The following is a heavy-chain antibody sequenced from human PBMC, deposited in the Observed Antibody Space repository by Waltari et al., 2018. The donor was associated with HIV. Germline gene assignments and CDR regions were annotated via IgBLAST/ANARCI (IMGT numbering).Heavy chain of an antibody. D-gene: IGHD3-16*02. CDR1: GFNFYKQY. V-gene: IGHV3-53*02. Sequence: TGGDTIRPGGSLRLSCGAPGFNFYKQYVTWVRQSHVRGLEWICVLYPDDTTHYADSVRGRFDISRRSSKNSVDLIINNLLFEDSAIYYCATGVRYLGPWGQGTPVTVSA. CDR2: LYPDDTT. J-gene: IGHJ5*02. CDR3: ATGVRYLGP.